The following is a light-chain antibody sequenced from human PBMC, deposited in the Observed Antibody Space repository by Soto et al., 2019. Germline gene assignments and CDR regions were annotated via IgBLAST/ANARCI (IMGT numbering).Light chain of an antibody. CDR3: QQRSNWPPLGIT. Sequence: EIVMTQSPVTLSVSPWERATLSCTASQSVNNNVAWYQQKPGHTPRLLIYSASIGATGTPARFSGSGSGSDFTLTISSLQSEDFAVHYCQQRSNWPPLGITFGQGIRLEIK. V-gene: IGKV3-15*01. J-gene: IGKJ5*01. CDR2: SAS. CDR1: QSVNNN.